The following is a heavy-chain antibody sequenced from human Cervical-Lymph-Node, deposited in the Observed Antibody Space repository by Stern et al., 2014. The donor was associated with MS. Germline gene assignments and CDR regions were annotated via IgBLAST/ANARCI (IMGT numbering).Heavy chain of an antibody. D-gene: IGHD3-10*01. CDR1: GFSLSTSGVG. V-gene: IGHV2-5*02. J-gene: IGHJ3*02. CDR3: AHLYSASGTDSVFDI. CDR2: IYWEDDN. Sequence: QITLKESGPTLVKPTQTLTLTCTSSGFSLSTSGVGVGWIRQPTGKALVXLVLIYWEDDNRYSPSLQSRLTITKDSSKNKVVLTMTNMDPLDTATYYCAHLYSASGTDSVFDIWGQGTMVTVSS.